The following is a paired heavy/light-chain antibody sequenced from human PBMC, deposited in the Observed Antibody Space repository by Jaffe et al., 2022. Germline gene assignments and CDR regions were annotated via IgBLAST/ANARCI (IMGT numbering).Light chain of an antibody. CDR1: QSIGSW. J-gene: IGKJ5*01. CDR2: SAS. CDR3: QQGSRVPIT. V-gene: IGKV1-12*01. Sequence: DIQMTQSPCSVSASVGDRVTITCRASQSIGSWLAWYQQKPGKAPKLLIYSASILQSGVPSRFSGSGSGTDFTLTITNLQPEDFANYYCQQGSRVPITFGQGTRLDIK.
Heavy chain of an antibody. J-gene: IGHJ5*02. Sequence: EVQLVESGGALVQPGRSLTLSCTGSGFRFGDYTMSWFRQAPGKGLEWVGFFRSRGSGGTTDYAASVKGRFTISRDDPRNIIYLQMSSLKTEDTAMYYCTRDFGTTVTTAWGQGTLVTVSS. CDR1: GFRFGDYT. V-gene: IGHV3-49*03. CDR2: FRSRGSGGTT. D-gene: IGHD4-17*01. CDR3: TRDFGTTVTTA.